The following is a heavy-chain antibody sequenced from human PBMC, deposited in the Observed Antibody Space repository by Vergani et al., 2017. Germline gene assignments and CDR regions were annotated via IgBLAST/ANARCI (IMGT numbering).Heavy chain of an antibody. V-gene: IGHV4-39*01. CDR1: GASIRSSNHY. Sequence: QLQLQESGPGLVKPSATLSLTCSVSGASIRSSNHYWGWIRQPPGKGLELIASIYYSGSTYYHPSLKSRVTISVDTSKNQFSLKLSSVTAADTAVYFCARHSTVEWLVKLGWIDPWGQGILVTVSS. CDR3: ARHSTVEWLVKLGWIDP. J-gene: IGHJ5*02. D-gene: IGHD6-19*01. CDR2: IYYSGST.